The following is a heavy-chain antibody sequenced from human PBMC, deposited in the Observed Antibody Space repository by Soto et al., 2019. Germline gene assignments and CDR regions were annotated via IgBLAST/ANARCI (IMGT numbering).Heavy chain of an antibody. CDR2: INHSGST. CDR1: GGSFSGYY. D-gene: IGHD6-6*01. Sequence: LSLTCTVSGGSFSGYYWSWIRQPPGKGLEWIGEINHSGSTNYNPSLKSRVTISVDTSKNQFSLKLSSVTAADTAVYYCARGPQGSWSSSSHWFDPWGQGTLVTVSS. CDR3: ARGPQGSWSSSSHWFDP. J-gene: IGHJ5*02. V-gene: IGHV4-34*01.